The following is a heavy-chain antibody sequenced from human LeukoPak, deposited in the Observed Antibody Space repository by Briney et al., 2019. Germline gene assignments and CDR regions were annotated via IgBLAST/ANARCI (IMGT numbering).Heavy chain of an antibody. J-gene: IGHJ6*03. CDR1: GYSLITYG. CDR3: ARVDRYHYYLDV. V-gene: IGHV1-69*05. CDR2: IMPLFNTA. Sequence: SVKVSCKAAGYSLITYGISWVRQAPGQGLEWMGGIMPLFNTANYAQQFQGRVTITTDESTSTAYMELSSLRFEDTAMYYCARVDRYHYYLDVWGKGTTVTVSS.